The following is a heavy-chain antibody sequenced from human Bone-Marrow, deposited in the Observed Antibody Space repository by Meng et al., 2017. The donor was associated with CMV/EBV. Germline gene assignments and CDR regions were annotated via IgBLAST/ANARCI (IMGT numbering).Heavy chain of an antibody. CDR3: ASSTSVTGFGY. J-gene: IGHJ4*02. Sequence: SCHASGGTFSSSTISWVRQAPGQGLEWMGRIIPILGIANYAQKFQGRVTITADKSTSTAYMELSSLRSEDTAVYYCASSTSVTGFGYWGQGTLVTVSS. CDR2: IIPILGIA. D-gene: IGHD2-2*01. V-gene: IGHV1-69*02. CDR1: GGTFSSST.